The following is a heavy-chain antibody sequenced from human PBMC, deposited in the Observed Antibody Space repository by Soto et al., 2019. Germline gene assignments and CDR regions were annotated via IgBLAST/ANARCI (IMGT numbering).Heavy chain of an antibody. D-gene: IGHD2-15*01. CDR3: ARDCSGGSCYTGMDV. J-gene: IGHJ6*02. Sequence: PGGSLRLSCAASGFNFNSYTINWVRQAPGKRLEWLSSISSSGYIFSTDSVRGRFTISRDNAKNSVYLQINSLRAEDTAVYFCARDCSGGSCYTGMDVWGQGTKVTVA. CDR2: ISSSGYI. CDR1: GFNFNSYT. V-gene: IGHV3-21*01.